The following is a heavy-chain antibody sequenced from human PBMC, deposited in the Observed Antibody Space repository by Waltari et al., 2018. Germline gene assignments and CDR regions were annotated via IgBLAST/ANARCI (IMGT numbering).Heavy chain of an antibody. CDR2: IFSNDVK. V-gene: IGHV2-26*01. CDR1: GFSLTNARVG. D-gene: IGHD2-2*01. J-gene: IGHJ2*01. CDR3: AQIACRRASFYPWYFDL. Sequence: QVTLKESGPALVKPTETLTLTCTVSGFSLTNARVGVSWIRQPPGKALEWLAHIFSNDVKYYNTSLKSRLTISKDTSKSQVVLTMTNMDPADTATYHCAQIACRRASFYPWYFDLWGRGTLVTVSS.